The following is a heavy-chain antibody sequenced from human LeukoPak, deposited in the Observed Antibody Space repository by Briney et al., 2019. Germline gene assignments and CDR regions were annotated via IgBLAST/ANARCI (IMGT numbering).Heavy chain of an antibody. CDR1: KFNIRNYG. Sequence: GGSLRLSCTTPKFNIRNYGLTWVRQAPGKELEWVSSISGNGGSTQYAASVQGRFTISRDNAKNSLYLQMDSLRDEDTAVYYCARIELYGGHLIYWGQGTLVTVSS. CDR3: ARIELYGGHLIY. CDR2: ISGNGGST. V-gene: IGHV3-23*01. J-gene: IGHJ4*02. D-gene: IGHD4-23*01.